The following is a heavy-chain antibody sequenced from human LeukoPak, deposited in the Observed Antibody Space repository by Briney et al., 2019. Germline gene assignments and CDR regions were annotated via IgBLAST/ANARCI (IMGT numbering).Heavy chain of an antibody. CDR1: GFTFSSYS. J-gene: IGHJ5*02. Sequence: EGSLRLSCAASGFTFSSYSMNWVRQAPGKGLEWVSSISSSSSYIYYADSVKGRFTISRDNAKNSLYLQMNSLRAEDTAVYYCARDRSSSWYWFDPWGQGTLVTVSS. CDR2: ISSSSSYI. D-gene: IGHD6-13*01. V-gene: IGHV3-21*01. CDR3: ARDRSSSWYWFDP.